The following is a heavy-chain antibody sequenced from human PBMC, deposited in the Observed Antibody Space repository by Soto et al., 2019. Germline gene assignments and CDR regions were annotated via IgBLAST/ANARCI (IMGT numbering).Heavy chain of an antibody. CDR1: GFTFSTYA. CDR3: AKIRKIPSGGVIAMGLDY. CDR2: IGGSGASA. V-gene: IGHV3-23*01. J-gene: IGHJ4*02. D-gene: IGHD3-16*02. Sequence: EVQLLESGGGLVQPGGSLRLSCAASGFTFSTYAMSWVRQAPGKGLEWVSLIGGSGASAYYADSVLGRFTISRDNTKNTLYLQMNTPRAEDTAVYYCAKIRKIPSGGVIAMGLDYWGQGTLVTVSS.